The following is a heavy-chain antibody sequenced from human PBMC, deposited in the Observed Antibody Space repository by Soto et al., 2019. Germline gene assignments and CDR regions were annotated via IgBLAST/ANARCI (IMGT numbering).Heavy chain of an antibody. CDR3: ARPRHSSWWGWFDP. CDR2: IYYSGST. Sequence: SETLSLTCTVSGASITTGNYYWGWIRQPPGKGLEWIGSIYYSGSTYYNPSLKSRVTISVDTSKNQFSLKLSSVTAADTAVYYCARPRHSSWWGWFDPWGQGTLVTVAS. D-gene: IGHD2-8*02. J-gene: IGHJ5*02. V-gene: IGHV4-39*01. CDR1: GASITTGNYY.